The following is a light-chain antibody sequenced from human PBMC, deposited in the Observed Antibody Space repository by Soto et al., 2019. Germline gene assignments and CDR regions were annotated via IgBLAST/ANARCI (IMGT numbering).Light chain of an antibody. CDR3: QQADSFPFT. Sequence: DIQMTQSPSSVSVSVGDRVTITCRASQDISSWLAWYQQRPGKAPNLLIYTASNLQSGVPSRFSGSGSGSDFTLTINSLQPEDSATYYCQQADSFPFTFGPGTTVEI. CDR1: QDISSW. V-gene: IGKV1-12*01. J-gene: IGKJ3*01. CDR2: TAS.